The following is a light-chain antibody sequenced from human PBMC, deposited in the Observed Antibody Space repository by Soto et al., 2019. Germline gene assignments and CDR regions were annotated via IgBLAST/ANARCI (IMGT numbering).Light chain of an antibody. Sequence: EILLTQSPSTLSLSPGEGVTLSCRASQSVTVNSLAWYQQKPGQAPRLLIYAASTRAAAVPDRFTGSGSGKDFALTSSRLEPEDFGVYYCQQYGDSPLTSGPGTKVDI. V-gene: IGKV3-20*01. J-gene: IGKJ3*01. CDR2: AAS. CDR1: QSVTVNS. CDR3: QQYGDSPLT.